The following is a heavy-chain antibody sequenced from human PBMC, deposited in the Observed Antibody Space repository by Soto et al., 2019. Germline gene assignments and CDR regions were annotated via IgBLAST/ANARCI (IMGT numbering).Heavy chain of an antibody. J-gene: IGHJ4*02. V-gene: IGHV4-39*01. CDR2: LSYSESS. Sequence: ASETLSLTCTVPGGSISTSNYYWGWIRQPPGKGLEWIGTLSYSESSYYNPSLKSRVSISADTSKNQFSLRLRSVTAADTAVYYCARHRDTALVPFDFWGQGTLVTVSS. D-gene: IGHD5-18*01. CDR3: ARHRDTALVPFDF. CDR1: GGSISTSNYY.